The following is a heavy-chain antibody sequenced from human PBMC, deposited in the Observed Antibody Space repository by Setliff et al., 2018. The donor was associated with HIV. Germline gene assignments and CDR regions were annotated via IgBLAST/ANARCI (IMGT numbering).Heavy chain of an antibody. CDR3: AKDHGDYAYFQH. V-gene: IGHV3-23*01. Sequence: PGGSLRLSCAASGFSITSYAMSWVRQAPGKGLEWVSAIGGSGGATYYADSAKGRFTISRDNSQNTLYLQMNSLRAEDTAVYYCAKDHGDYAYFQHWGQGTLVTVSS. CDR1: GFSITSYA. J-gene: IGHJ1*01. D-gene: IGHD4-17*01. CDR2: IGGSGGAT.